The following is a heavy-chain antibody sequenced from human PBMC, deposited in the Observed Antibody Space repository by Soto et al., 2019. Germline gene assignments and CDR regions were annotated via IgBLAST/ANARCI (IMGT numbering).Heavy chain of an antibody. CDR3: ARRVYCSSTSCPGGMDV. CDR1: GYSFTSYW. D-gene: IGHD2-2*01. Sequence: PGESLKISCKGSGYSFTSYWIGWVRQMPGKGLEWMGTIYPGDSDTRYSPSFQGQVTISADKSISTAYLAWSSLKASGTAMYSCARRVYCSSTSCPGGMDVWGRETTVTVSS. CDR2: IYPGDSDT. J-gene: IGHJ6*02. V-gene: IGHV5-51*01.